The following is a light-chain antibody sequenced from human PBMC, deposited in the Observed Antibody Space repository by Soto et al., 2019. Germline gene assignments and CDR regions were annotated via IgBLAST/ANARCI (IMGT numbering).Light chain of an antibody. CDR2: EVS. Sequence: HSELTKPASVYGFPGQSITISCTGTSSDVGSYNLVSWYQQHPGKAPKLMICEVSKRPSGVSNRFSGSKSGNTASLTISGLQAEDEADYYCCSYAGSSTPLIFGTGTKVTVL. CDR3: CSYAGSSTPLI. V-gene: IGLV2-23*02. CDR1: SSDVGSYNL. J-gene: IGLJ1*01.